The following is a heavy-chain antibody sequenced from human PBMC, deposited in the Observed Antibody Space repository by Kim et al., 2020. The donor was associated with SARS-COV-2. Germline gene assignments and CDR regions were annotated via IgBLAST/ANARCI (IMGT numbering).Heavy chain of an antibody. Sequence: NYTPSLKSRVTISVDKSKNQFSLKLSSVTAADTAVYYCAVSRCGGDCPDYWGQGTLVTVSS. J-gene: IGHJ4*02. CDR3: AVSRCGGDCPDY. V-gene: IGHV4-4*02. D-gene: IGHD2-21*02.